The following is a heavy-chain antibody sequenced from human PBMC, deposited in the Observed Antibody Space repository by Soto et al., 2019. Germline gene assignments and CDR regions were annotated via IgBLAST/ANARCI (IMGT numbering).Heavy chain of an antibody. CDR1: GGTFSSYA. D-gene: IGHD5-18*01. CDR2: IIPIFGTA. J-gene: IGHJ4*02. V-gene: IGHV1-69*12. CDR3: ARGGYSYGYATFGFDY. Sequence: QVQLVQSGAAVKKPGSSVKVSCKASGGTFSSYAISWVRQAPGQGLEWMGGIIPIFGTANYAQKFQGRVTITADESTSTAYMELSSLRSEDTAVYYCARGGYSYGYATFGFDYWGQGTLVTVSS.